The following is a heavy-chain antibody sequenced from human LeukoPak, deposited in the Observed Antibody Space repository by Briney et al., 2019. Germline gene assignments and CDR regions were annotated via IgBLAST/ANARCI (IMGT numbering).Heavy chain of an antibody. D-gene: IGHD3-22*01. Sequence: GGSLRLSCAASGFTFSSYGMHWVRQAPGKGLEWVSSIGSSSTYIYYADSVKGRFIISRDNAKNSLFLQMNSLRAEDTAVYYCAKDWNYYDSSGYPHLTPLPNYFDYWGQGTLVTVSS. J-gene: IGHJ4*02. CDR1: GFTFSSYG. V-gene: IGHV3-21*04. CDR2: IGSSSTYI. CDR3: AKDWNYYDSSGYPHLTPLPNYFDY.